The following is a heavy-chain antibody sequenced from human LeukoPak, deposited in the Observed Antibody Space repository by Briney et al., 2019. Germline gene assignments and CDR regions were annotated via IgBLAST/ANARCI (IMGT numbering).Heavy chain of an antibody. CDR3: ARADSSGYSLDENFDY. CDR2: MNPNSGNT. CDR1: GYTFTSYD. V-gene: IGHV1-8*01. D-gene: IGHD3-22*01. J-gene: IGHJ4*02. Sequence: GASVKVSCKASGYTFTSYDINWVRQATGQGLEWMGWMNPNSGNTGYAQKFQGRVTMTRNTSISTAYMELSSLRFEDTAFYYCARADSSGYSLDENFDYWGQGTLVTVSS.